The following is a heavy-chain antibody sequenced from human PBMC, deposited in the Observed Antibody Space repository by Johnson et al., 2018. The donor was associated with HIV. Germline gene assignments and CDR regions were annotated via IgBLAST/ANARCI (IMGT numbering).Heavy chain of an antibody. Sequence: QMQLVESGGGVVQPGRSLRLSCAASGFTFRSYGMHWVRQAPGKGLEWVAVISYDGSNKYYADSVKGRFTISRDNSKNTLYLQMNSLRAEDTAMYYCATYSSSWYKGGYAFDIWGQGTMVTVSS. D-gene: IGHD6-13*01. CDR3: ATYSSSWYKGGYAFDI. V-gene: IGHV3-30*03. CDR2: ISYDGSNK. CDR1: GFTFRSYG. J-gene: IGHJ3*02.